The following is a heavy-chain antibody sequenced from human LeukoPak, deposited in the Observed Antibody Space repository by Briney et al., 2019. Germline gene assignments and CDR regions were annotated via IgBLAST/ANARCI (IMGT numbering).Heavy chain of an antibody. V-gene: IGHV3-23*01. CDR3: ARKAQYNGHYPLDY. D-gene: IGHD1-7*01. Sequence: GGSLRLSCADSGITFSSYWMSWVRQAPGKGLEWVSGTSDRGDYTYYADSVKGRFTISRDSSKNTLFLQMNSLRAEDTALYFCARKAQYNGHYPLDYWGQGTLVTVSS. CDR2: TSDRGDYT. J-gene: IGHJ4*02. CDR1: GITFSSYW.